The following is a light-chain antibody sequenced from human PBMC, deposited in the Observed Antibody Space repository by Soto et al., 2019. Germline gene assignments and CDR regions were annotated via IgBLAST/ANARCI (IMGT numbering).Light chain of an antibody. CDR2: DVT. Sequence: QSALTQPASVSGSPGQSVTISCSGSSSDVGAYNYDSWYQRHPGKAPKLMIYDVTNRPSGVSNRFSGSKSGNTASLTISGLQAEEEADSFCSAYTSPSPLVFGGGTKLTVL. V-gene: IGLV2-14*01. CDR1: SSDVGAYNY. J-gene: IGLJ3*02. CDR3: SAYTSPSPLV.